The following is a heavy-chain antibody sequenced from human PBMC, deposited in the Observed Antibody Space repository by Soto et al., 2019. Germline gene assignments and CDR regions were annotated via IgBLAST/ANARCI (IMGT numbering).Heavy chain of an antibody. CDR1: GYSFISSW. CDR2: IYPADSDT. Sequence: PGESLNISCEASGYSFISSWIGWVRQMPGKGLEWMGIIYPADSDTVYSPSFQGQVIISVDKSINTAYLQWTSLKASDTAMYYCARHLIVGIKSSLIDWGQGTPVTVS. J-gene: IGHJ4*02. D-gene: IGHD1-26*01. CDR3: ARHLIVGIKSSLID. V-gene: IGHV5-51*01.